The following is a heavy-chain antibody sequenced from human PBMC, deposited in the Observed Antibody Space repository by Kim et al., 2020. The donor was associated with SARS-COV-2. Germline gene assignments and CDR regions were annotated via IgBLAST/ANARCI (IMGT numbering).Heavy chain of an antibody. CDR1: GFTFSSYG. CDR3: ARASDYSNALRYYYYYMDV. J-gene: IGHJ6*03. V-gene: IGHV3-33*01. Sequence: GGSLRLSCAASGFTFSSYGMHWVRQAPGKGLEWVAVIWYDGSNKYYADSVKGRFTISRDNSKNTLYLQMNSLRAEDTAVYYCARASDYSNALRYYYYYMDVWGKGTTVTVSS. D-gene: IGHD4-4*01. CDR2: IWYDGSNK.